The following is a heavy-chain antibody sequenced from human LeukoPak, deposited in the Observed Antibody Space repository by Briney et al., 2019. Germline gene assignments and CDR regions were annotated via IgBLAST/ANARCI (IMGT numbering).Heavy chain of an antibody. D-gene: IGHD2-21*01. CDR2: ISGDGSRT. Sequence: PGGSLRLSCAASGFTFSNYWMHWVRQHPGKGLVWVSGISGDGSRTSYVDSVKGRFTISKDNAKNTLLLQMSSLRAEDTAVYFCLSGLITEIGMSANYWGPGTLVTVSS. CDR3: LSGLITEIGMSANY. V-gene: IGHV3-74*01. CDR1: GFTFSNYW. J-gene: IGHJ4*02.